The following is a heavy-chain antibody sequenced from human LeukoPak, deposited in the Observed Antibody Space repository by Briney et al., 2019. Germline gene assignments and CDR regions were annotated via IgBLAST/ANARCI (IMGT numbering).Heavy chain of an antibody. J-gene: IGHJ4*02. CDR2: INQDGREK. Sequence: GGSLRLSCAASGFTFSSYAMHWVRQAPGKGLEWVAIINQDGREKHYVDSVKGRFTISRDNAKDSLYLQMNSLRAEDTAVYYCARVGVVVTLSLDYWGQGTLVTVSS. CDR1: GFTFSSYA. D-gene: IGHD3-22*01. CDR3: ARVGVVVTLSLDY. V-gene: IGHV3-7*01.